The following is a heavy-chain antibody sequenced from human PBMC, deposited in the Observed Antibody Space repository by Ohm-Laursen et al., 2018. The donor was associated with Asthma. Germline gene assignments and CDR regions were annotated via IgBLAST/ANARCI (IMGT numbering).Heavy chain of an antibody. V-gene: IGHV1-69*13. Sequence: SVKVSCKASGGTFSSYAIGWVRQAPGQGLEWMGGIIPIFGTANYAQKFQGRVTITADESTSTAYMELSSLRSEDTAVYYCARGGDYYYGSGSKHNWFDPWGQGTLVTVSS. CDR3: ARGGDYYYGSGSKHNWFDP. CDR1: GGTFSSYA. CDR2: IIPIFGTA. J-gene: IGHJ5*02. D-gene: IGHD3-10*01.